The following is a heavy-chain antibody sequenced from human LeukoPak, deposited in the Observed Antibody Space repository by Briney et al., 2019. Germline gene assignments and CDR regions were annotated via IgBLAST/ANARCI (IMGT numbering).Heavy chain of an antibody. CDR2: MDQDGSDK. CDR3: ARTAWISLWFLDY. D-gene: IGHD3-10*01. CDR1: GFTFSTYW. V-gene: IGHV3-7*03. Sequence: GGSLRLSCAASGFTFSTYWMTWVRQAPGKGLEWVANMDQDGSDKYYVDSVKGRFTISRDNAKNSLYLQMNSLRAEDTAVYYCARTAWISLWFLDYWGQGILVTVSS. J-gene: IGHJ4*02.